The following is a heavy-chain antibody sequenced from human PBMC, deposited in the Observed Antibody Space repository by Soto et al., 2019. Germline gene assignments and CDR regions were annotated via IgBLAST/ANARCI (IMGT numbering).Heavy chain of an antibody. D-gene: IGHD1-1*01. Sequence: EVQLVESGGGLVQPGGSLRLSCAASGFTLSDHYIDWVRQAPEKGLEWVGRSGDRRTSYSTEYAASVKGRFTISRDDSKNSLDLQMNSLKTEETAVYYCARTPQTGNDFHVWGQGTTVTVSS. J-gene: IGHJ6*02. CDR1: GFTLSDHY. CDR2: SGDRRTSYST. CDR3: ARTPQTGNDFHV. V-gene: IGHV3-72*01.